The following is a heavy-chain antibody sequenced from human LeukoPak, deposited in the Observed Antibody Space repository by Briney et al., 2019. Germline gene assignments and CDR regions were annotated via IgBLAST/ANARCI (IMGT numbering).Heavy chain of an antibody. Sequence: PSQTLSLTCAVSGGSISSGGYSWSWIRQPPGKGLEWIGYIYHSGSTYYNPSLKSRVTISVDRSKNQFSLKLSSVTAADTAVYYCARERTTDDAFDIWGQGTMVTVSS. CDR1: GGSISSGGYS. CDR2: IYHSGST. J-gene: IGHJ3*02. V-gene: IGHV4-30-2*01. CDR3: ARERTTDDAFDI. D-gene: IGHD4-17*01.